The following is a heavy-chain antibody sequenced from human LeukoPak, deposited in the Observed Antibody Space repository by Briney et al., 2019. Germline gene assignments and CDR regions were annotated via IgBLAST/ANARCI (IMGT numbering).Heavy chain of an antibody. CDR3: ARAQQLPPYPNYWYFDL. CDR1: GFTFSSYW. J-gene: IGHJ2*01. Sequence: GGSLRLSCAGSGFTFSSYWMSWVRQAPGKGLEWVANIKQDGSEKYYVDSVKGRFTISRDNAKNSLYLQMNSLRAEDTAVYYCARAQQLPPYPNYWYFDLWGRGTLVTVSS. V-gene: IGHV3-7*01. CDR2: IKQDGSEK. D-gene: IGHD6-13*01.